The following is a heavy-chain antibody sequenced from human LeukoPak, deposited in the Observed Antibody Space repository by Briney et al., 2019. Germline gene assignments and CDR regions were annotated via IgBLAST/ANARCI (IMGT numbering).Heavy chain of an antibody. CDR2: ISAYNGNT. Sequence: GASVKVSCKASGYTFTSYGISWVRQAPGQGLEWMGWISAYNGNTNYAQKLQGRVTMTTDTSTSTACMELRSLRSDDTAVYYCAREHGSGSFDYWGQGTLVTVSS. CDR3: AREHGSGSFDY. D-gene: IGHD3-10*01. J-gene: IGHJ4*02. V-gene: IGHV1-18*01. CDR1: GYTFTSYG.